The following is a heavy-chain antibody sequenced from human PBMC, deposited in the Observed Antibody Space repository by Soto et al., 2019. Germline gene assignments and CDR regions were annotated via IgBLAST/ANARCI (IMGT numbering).Heavy chain of an antibody. CDR2: INAGNGNT. D-gene: IGHD3-22*01. Sequence: ASVKVSCKASGYTFTSYAMHWVRQAPGQRLEWMGWINAGNGNTKYSQKFQGRVTITRDTSASTAYMGLSSLRSEDTAVYYCATSTGYDSSGYYYSWAAFDIWGQGTMVTVSS. J-gene: IGHJ3*02. V-gene: IGHV1-3*01. CDR1: GYTFTSYA. CDR3: ATSTGYDSSGYYYSWAAFDI.